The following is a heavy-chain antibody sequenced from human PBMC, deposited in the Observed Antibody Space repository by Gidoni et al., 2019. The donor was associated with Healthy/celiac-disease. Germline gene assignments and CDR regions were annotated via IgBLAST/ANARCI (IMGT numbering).Heavy chain of an antibody. CDR1: GLPLSSYG. CDR2: ISYDGRNK. J-gene: IGHJ4*02. Sequence: QVPLVESGGGVVQPGRSLRLSCAASGLPLSSYGMHWVRQAPGKGLEWVAVISYDGRNKYYADSVKGRFTISRDNSKNTLYLQMNSLRAEDTAVYYCANSGYSSGWYGGDYWGQGTLVTVSS. V-gene: IGHV3-30*18. CDR3: ANSGYSSGWYGGDY. D-gene: IGHD6-19*01.